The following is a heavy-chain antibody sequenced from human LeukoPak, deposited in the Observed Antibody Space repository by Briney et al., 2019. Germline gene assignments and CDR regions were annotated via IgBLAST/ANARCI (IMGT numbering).Heavy chain of an antibody. CDR3: ARDPSEGIAAAGSFDY. D-gene: IGHD6-13*01. V-gene: IGHV4-39*02. Sequence: SETLSLTCTVSGGSISSSSYYWGWIRQPPGKGLEWIGSIYYSGSTYYNPSLKSRVTISVDTSKNQFSLKLSSVTAADTAVYYCARDPSEGIAAAGSFDYWGQGTLVTVSS. CDR1: GGSISSSSYY. CDR2: IYYSGST. J-gene: IGHJ4*02.